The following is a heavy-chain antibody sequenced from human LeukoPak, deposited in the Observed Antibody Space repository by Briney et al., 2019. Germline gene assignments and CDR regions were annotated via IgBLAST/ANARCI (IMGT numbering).Heavy chain of an antibody. V-gene: IGHV4-59*08. CDR1: GGSISSYY. Sequence: SETLSLTCTVSGGSISSYYWSWIRQPPGKGLEWIGYIYYSGSTNYNPSLKSRVTISVDTSKNQFSLKLSSVTAADTAVYYCARHSNHYYDSSGTFDYWGQGTLVTVSS. CDR3: ARHSNHYYDSSGTFDY. CDR2: IYYSGST. J-gene: IGHJ4*02. D-gene: IGHD3-22*01.